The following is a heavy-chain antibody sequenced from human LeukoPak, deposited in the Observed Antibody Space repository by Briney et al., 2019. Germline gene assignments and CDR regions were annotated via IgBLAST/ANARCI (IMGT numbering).Heavy chain of an antibody. D-gene: IGHD1-26*01. J-gene: IGHJ4*02. CDR2: IKSKTDGGTT. Sequence: GGSLRLSCAASGFTFSSYGMHWVRQAPGKGLEWVGRIKSKTDGGTTDYAAPVKGRFTISRDDSKNTLYLQMNSLKTEDTAVYYCTTLSGSYSDLDYWGQGTLVTVSS. CDR3: TTLSGSYSDLDY. V-gene: IGHV3-15*01. CDR1: GFTFSSYG.